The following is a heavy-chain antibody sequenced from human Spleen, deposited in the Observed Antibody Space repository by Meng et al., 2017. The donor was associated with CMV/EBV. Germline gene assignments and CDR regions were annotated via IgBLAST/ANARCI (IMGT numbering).Heavy chain of an antibody. CDR1: GGSISSYY. V-gene: IGHV4-59*01. Sequence: GSLRLSCTVSGGSISSYYWSWIRQPPGKGLEWIGYIYYSGSTNYNPSLKRRVTMSVDTSKSHFSLNLNSVTAADAAVYYCARYYYGSGSSSYFDYWGQETLVTVSS. D-gene: IGHD3-10*01. CDR3: ARYYYGSGSSSYFDY. J-gene: IGHJ4*02. CDR2: IYYSGST.